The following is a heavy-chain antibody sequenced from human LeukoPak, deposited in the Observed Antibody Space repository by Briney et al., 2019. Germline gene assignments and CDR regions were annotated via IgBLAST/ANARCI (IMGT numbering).Heavy chain of an antibody. V-gene: IGHV3-15*01. Sequence: GGSLRLSCAASGFTFSNAWMSWVRQAPGKGLEWVGRIKSKTDGGTTDYAAPAKGRFTISRDDSKNTLDLQMNSLKIEDTAVYYCTTQQQLEGLFDYWGQGTLVTVSS. CDR2: IKSKTDGGTT. CDR1: GFTFSNAW. D-gene: IGHD6-13*01. CDR3: TTQQQLEGLFDY. J-gene: IGHJ4*02.